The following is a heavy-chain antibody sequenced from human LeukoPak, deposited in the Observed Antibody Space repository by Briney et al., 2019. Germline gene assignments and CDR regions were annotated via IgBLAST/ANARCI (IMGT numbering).Heavy chain of an antibody. V-gene: IGHV3-20*04. CDR2: INWNGGST. CDR1: GFAFDDYG. J-gene: IGHJ4*02. Sequence: GGSLRLSCAASGFAFDDYGMTWVRQTPGKGLEWVSTINWNGGSTAYADSVKGRFTISRDNAKNSLYLQMNSLRAEDAAVYYCAKEDCSGGRCYSLHYWGQGTLVTVSS. D-gene: IGHD2-15*01. CDR3: AKEDCSGGRCYSLHY.